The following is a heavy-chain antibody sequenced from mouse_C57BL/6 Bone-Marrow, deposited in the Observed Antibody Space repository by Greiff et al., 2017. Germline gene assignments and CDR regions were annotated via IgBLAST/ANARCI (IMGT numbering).Heavy chain of an antibody. Sequence: VQLQQPGPELVKPGASVKISCKASGYTFTDYYMNWVKQSHGKSLEWIGDINPNNGGTSCNQKFKGKATLTVDKSSSTAYMELRSLTSEDSAVDYCARADYYGGSYYAMDYWGQGTSVTVSS. CDR1: GYTFTDYY. CDR2: INPNNGGT. J-gene: IGHJ4*01. CDR3: ARADYYGGSYYAMDY. D-gene: IGHD1-1*01. V-gene: IGHV1-26*01.